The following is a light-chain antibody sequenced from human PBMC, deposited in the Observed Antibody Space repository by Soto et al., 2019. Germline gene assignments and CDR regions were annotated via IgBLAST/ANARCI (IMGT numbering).Light chain of an antibody. CDR3: RSYAGSSTVV. J-gene: IGLJ2*01. CDR1: SSDVGSYNL. CDR2: GVS. Sequence: QSALTQPASVSGSPGQSITISCTGTSSDVGSYNLVSWYQQHPGKAPKLMIYGVSKRPSGVSNRFSGSKSGNTASLTISGLQAEDEADYYCRSYAGSSTVVFGAGTKLTVL. V-gene: IGLV2-23*02.